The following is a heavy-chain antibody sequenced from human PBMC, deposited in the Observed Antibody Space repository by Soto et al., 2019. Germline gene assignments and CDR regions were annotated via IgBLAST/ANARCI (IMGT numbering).Heavy chain of an antibody. V-gene: IGHV4-39*01. CDR3: TRRIDYGDFPVD. Sequence: QVQLQESGPGLVKPSETLSLTCTVSDGSISSGGYYWDWIRQPPGRGLAWIGSIHYSGSAYSNASLKSRVTVSLVTSKNQFSMKLSSVTAADTAVYYFTRRIDYGDFPVDWGQGTLVTVSP. CDR2: IHYSGSA. CDR1: DGSISSGGYY. J-gene: IGHJ4*02. D-gene: IGHD4-17*01.